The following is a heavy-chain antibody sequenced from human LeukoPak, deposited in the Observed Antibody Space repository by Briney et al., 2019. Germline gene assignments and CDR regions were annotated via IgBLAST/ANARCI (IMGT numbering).Heavy chain of an antibody. J-gene: IGHJ4*02. CDR2: IYHSGST. V-gene: IGHV4-38-2*01. Sequence: PSETLSLTCAVSGYSISSDNYWVWIRQPPGQGLEWTGGIYHSGSTYYNPSLKSRVTMSVDTSKHQFSLKLSSVTAADTAVHYCARAPRDSSSSNYMRRFDYWGQGTLVTVSS. CDR1: GYSISSDNY. CDR3: ARAPRDSSSSNYMRRFDY. D-gene: IGHD3-22*01.